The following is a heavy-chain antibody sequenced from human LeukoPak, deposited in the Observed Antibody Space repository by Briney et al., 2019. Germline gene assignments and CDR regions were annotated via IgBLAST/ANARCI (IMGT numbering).Heavy chain of an antibody. Sequence: QTGGSLRLSCVASGFTVSSNYMSWVRQAPGKGLEWVSTIYSGGGTNYADSVKGRFTISRDNAKNTLYLQMNSLRAEDTAVYYCAREFGGIRYWGQGVLVTVSS. V-gene: IGHV3-66*01. CDR3: AREFGGIRY. CDR2: IYSGGGT. D-gene: IGHD3-10*01. J-gene: IGHJ4*02. CDR1: GFTVSSNY.